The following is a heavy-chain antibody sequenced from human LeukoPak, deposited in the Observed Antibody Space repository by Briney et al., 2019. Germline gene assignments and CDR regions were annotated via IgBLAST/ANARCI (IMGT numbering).Heavy chain of an antibody. Sequence: SETLSLTCTVSGASISSGDYYWSWIRQPPGKGLEWIGYIYYSGSTYYNPSLKSRVTISVDTSKNQFSLKLSSVTAADTAVYYCARTQGGDPYYYMDVWGKGTTVTVSS. CDR2: IYYSGST. CDR3: ARTQGGDPYYYMDV. J-gene: IGHJ6*03. CDR1: GASISSGDYY. D-gene: IGHD3-16*01. V-gene: IGHV4-30-4*08.